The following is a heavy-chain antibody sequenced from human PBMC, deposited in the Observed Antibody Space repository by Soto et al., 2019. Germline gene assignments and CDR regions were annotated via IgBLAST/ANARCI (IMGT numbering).Heavy chain of an antibody. CDR2: IYYSGST. CDR3: ATGIAAADRTY. Sequence: QVQLQESGPGLVKPSQTLSLTCTVSGGSISSGGYYWSWIRQHPGKGLEWIGYIYYSGSTYYNPSLKRRVTRSGDTSKNQFSLKLSSVTAADTAVYYCATGIAAADRTYWGQGTLVTVSS. V-gene: IGHV4-31*03. D-gene: IGHD6-13*01. CDR1: GGSISSGGYY. J-gene: IGHJ4*02.